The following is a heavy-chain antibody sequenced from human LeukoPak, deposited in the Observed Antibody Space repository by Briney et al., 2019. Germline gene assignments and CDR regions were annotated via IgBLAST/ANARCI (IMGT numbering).Heavy chain of an antibody. CDR3: AKDRYSSSSTYFDY. Sequence: GGSLRLSCAASGITFDDYAMHWVRQAPGKGLEWVAGISWNSNTIGYADSVKGRFTISRDNAKKSPYLQMNSLRGEDTALYYCAKDRYSSSSTYFDYWGQGTLVTVSS. J-gene: IGHJ4*02. CDR2: ISWNSNTI. CDR1: GITFDDYA. D-gene: IGHD6-6*01. V-gene: IGHV3-9*01.